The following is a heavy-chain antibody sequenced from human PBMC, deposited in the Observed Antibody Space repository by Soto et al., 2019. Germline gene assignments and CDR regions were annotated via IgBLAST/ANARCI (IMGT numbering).Heavy chain of an antibody. J-gene: IGHJ4*02. CDR3: VRDAHRGGDFDY. Sequence: EVQLVESGGGLVQPGGSLRLSCAASGFTFSSYWLVWVRQAPGKGLEWVANIKPDGSEKYYVDSVKGRFTISRDNARKSLYLQMKSLRAEDKAVYYCVRDAHRGGDFDYWGQGTLVTVSS. V-gene: IGHV3-7*04. CDR2: IKPDGSEK. CDR1: GFTFSSYW. D-gene: IGHD3-10*01.